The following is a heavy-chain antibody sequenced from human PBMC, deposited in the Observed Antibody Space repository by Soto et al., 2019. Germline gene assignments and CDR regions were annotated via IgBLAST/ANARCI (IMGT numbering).Heavy chain of an antibody. J-gene: IGHJ5*01. CDR2: IIPMFGTT. V-gene: IGHV1-69*01. CDR1: GGTFSRYA. D-gene: IGHD6-13*01. Sequence: QVQLVQSGAEVRKPGSSVKVSCKASGGTFSRYAINWVRQAPGQGLEWMGGIIPMFGTTNYAQKFKGRVTITAVESTSKVYMELNTLRSEAAAVYYCARSSIHGSSWYFWFDSWGQGTLGTVSS. CDR3: ARSSIHGSSWYFWFDS.